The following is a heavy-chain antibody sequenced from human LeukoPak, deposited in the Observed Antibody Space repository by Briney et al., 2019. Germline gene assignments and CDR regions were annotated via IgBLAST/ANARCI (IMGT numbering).Heavy chain of an antibody. CDR2: ISGSGGST. J-gene: IGHJ2*01. D-gene: IGHD3-10*01. CDR1: GFAFSSYA. V-gene: IGHV3-23*01. CDR3: AKDSLRITMVRGVIGNWYFDL. Sequence: GGSLRLSCAAAGFAFSSYAMSWVRQAPGKGLEWVSAISGSGGSTYYADSVKGRFTISRDNSKNTLYLQMNSLRAEDTAVYYCAKDSLRITMVRGVIGNWYFDLWGRGTLVTVSS.